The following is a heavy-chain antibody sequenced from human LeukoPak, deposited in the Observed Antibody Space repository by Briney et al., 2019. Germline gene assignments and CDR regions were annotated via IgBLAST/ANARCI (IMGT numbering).Heavy chain of an antibody. CDR2: ISGSGGST. V-gene: IGHV3-23*01. Sequence: GRSLRLSCAASGFTFSSYAMSWVRQAPGKGREWVSAISGSGGSTYYADSVKGRFTISRDNSKNTLYLQMNSLRAEDTAVYYCAKTGGKGQWLYAFDIWGQGTMVTVSS. D-gene: IGHD6-19*01. CDR1: GFTFSSYA. CDR3: AKTGGKGQWLYAFDI. J-gene: IGHJ3*02.